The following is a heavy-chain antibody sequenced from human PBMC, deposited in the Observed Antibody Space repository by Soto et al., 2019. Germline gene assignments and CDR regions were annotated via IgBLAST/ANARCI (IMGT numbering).Heavy chain of an antibody. V-gene: IGHV4-39*01. D-gene: IGHD4-17*01. J-gene: IGHJ4*02. CDR1: GGSSSNSDYY. CDR2: FYFGGTT. CDR3: TTSTTSGAVTPDY. Sequence: SETLSLTCTVAGGSSSNSDYYWGWMRQPPEKGLEWIGSFYFGGTTYYNPSLRSRVSISEDTSRNQFSVTLNSVTAADTAVYYCTTSTTSGAVTPDYWGQGALVTVS.